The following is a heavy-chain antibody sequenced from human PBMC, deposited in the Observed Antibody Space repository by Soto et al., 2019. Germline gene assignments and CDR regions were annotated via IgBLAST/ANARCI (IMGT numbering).Heavy chain of an antibody. CDR3: ATHTVVTPGNYYSGMDV. CDR2: LIPIFGTA. CDR1: GGTFSSYA. J-gene: IGHJ6*02. V-gene: IGHV1-69*12. D-gene: IGHD4-4*01. Sequence: QVQLVQSGAEVKKPGSTVKVSCKASGGTFSSYAISWVRQAPGQGLEWMGGLIPIFGTADYAQKFQGRVTITADESTSTAYMELSSLRSDDTAVYYCATHTVVTPGNYYSGMDVWGQGITVTVSS.